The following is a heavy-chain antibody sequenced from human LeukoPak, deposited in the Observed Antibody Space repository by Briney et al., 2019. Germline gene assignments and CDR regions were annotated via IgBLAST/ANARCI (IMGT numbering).Heavy chain of an antibody. D-gene: IGHD6-19*01. J-gene: IGHJ6*02. CDR3: AREGIAVAGTTRYYYYGMDV. CDR2: IYYSGST. V-gene: IGHV4-59*12. CDR1: GGSISSYY. Sequence: AETLSLTCTVSGGSISSYYWSWIRQPPGKGLEWIGYIYYSGSTKYNPSLKSRVTISVDTSKNQFSLKLSSVTAADTPVYYCAREGIAVAGTTRYYYYGMDVWGQGTTVTVSS.